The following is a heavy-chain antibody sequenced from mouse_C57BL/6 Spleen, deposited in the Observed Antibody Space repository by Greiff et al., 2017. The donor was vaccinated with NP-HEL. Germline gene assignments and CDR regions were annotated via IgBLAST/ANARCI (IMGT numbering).Heavy chain of an antibody. CDR3: ARHLYAMDY. CDR1: GFTFSSYT. J-gene: IGHJ4*01. V-gene: IGHV5-9*01. CDR2: ISGGGGNT. Sequence: EVQQVESGGGLVKPGGSLKLSCAASGFTFSSYTMSWVRQTPEKRLEWVATISGGGGNTYYPDSVKGRFTISRDNAKNTLYLQMSSLRSEDTALYYCARHLYAMDYWGQGTSVTVSS.